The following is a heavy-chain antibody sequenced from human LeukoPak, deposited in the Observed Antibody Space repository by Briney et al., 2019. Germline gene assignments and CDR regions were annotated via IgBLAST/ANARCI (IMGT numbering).Heavy chain of an antibody. Sequence: SETPSLTCTVSGGSISSYYWSWIRQPPGKGLEWIGYIYYSGSTNYNPSLKSRVTISVDTSKNQFSLKLSSVTAADTAVYYCARGYSSGWYTVDYWGQGTLVTVSS. CDR1: GGSISSYY. CDR3: ARGYSSGWYTVDY. J-gene: IGHJ4*02. D-gene: IGHD6-19*01. V-gene: IGHV4-59*01. CDR2: IYYSGST.